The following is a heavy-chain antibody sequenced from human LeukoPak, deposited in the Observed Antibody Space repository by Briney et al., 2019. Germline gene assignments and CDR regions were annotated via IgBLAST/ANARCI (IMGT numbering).Heavy chain of an antibody. Sequence: GGSLRLSCAASGFTFSSYGMHWVRQAPGKGLEWVAVISYDGSNKYYADSVKGRFTISRDNSKNTLYLQMNSLRAEDTAVYYCAKEVATITYYYYGMDVWGQGTTVTVS. D-gene: IGHD5-12*01. CDR1: GFTFSSYG. CDR2: ISYDGSNK. J-gene: IGHJ6*02. V-gene: IGHV3-30*18. CDR3: AKEVATITYYYYGMDV.